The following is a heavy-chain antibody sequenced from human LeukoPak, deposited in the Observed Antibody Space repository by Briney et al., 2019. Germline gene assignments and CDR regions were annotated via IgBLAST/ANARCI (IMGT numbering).Heavy chain of an antibody. D-gene: IGHD3-9*01. CDR2: ISYDGSNK. J-gene: IGHJ6*03. V-gene: IGHV3-30*04. CDR3: ASASSSVRYFDWLAPYYYYYYMDV. CDR1: GFTFSSYA. Sequence: GRSLRLSCAASGFTFSSYAMHWVHQAPGKGLEWVAVISYDGSNKYYADSVKGRFTISRDNSKNTLYLQMNSLRAEDTAVYYCASASSSVRYFDWLAPYYYYYYMDVWGKGTTVTISS.